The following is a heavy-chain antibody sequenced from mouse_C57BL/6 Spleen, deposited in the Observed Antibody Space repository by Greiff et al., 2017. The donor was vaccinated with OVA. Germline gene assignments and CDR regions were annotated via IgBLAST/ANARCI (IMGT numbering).Heavy chain of an antibody. D-gene: IGHD2-5*01. J-gene: IGHJ4*01. CDR1: GFTFSSYG. CDR2: ISSGGSYT. V-gene: IGHV5-6*02. CDR3: ARHNAYYSNYEAMDY. Sequence: DVKLVESGGDLVKPGGSLKLSCAASGFTFSSYGMSWVRQTPDKRLEWVATISSGGSYTYYPDSVKGRFTISRDNAKNTLYLQMSSLKSEDTAMYYCARHNAYYSNYEAMDYWGQGTAVTVSS.